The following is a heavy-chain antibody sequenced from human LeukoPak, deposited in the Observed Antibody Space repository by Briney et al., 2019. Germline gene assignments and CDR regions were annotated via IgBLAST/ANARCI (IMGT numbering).Heavy chain of an antibody. J-gene: IGHJ3*02. CDR2: IVVGSGNT. Sequence: SVKVSCKASGFTFASSAVQWVRQARGQRLEWIGWIVVGSGNTNYAQKFQERVTITRDMSTSTAYMELSSLRSEDTAVYYCAGTVAGTGDAFDIWGQGTMVTVSS. D-gene: IGHD6-19*01. V-gene: IGHV1-58*01. CDR3: AGTVAGTGDAFDI. CDR1: GFTFASSA.